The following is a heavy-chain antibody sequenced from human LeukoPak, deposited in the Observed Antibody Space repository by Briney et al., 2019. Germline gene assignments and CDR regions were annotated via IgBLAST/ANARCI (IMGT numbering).Heavy chain of an antibody. CDR1: GFTFSSYS. CDR2: ISSSGDTI. J-gene: IGHJ4*02. D-gene: IGHD3-16*01. CDR3: AKNYVH. Sequence: GGSLRLSCAASGFTFSSYSMNWVRQAPGKGLEWVSYISSSGDTIDYADSVKGRFTISRDNAKNSLYLQMNSLRAEDTAVYYCAKNYVHWGQGTLVTVSS. V-gene: IGHV3-48*04.